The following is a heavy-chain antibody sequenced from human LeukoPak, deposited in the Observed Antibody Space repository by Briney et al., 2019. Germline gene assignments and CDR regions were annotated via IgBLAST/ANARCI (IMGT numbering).Heavy chain of an antibody. CDR1: GFTFSSYA. V-gene: IGHV3-23*01. Sequence: PGGSLRLSCAASGFTFSSYAMSWVRQAPGKGLEWVSAISGSGGSTYYADSVNGRFTISRDNSKNTLYLQMNSLRAEDTAVYYCEKELSRYRPDIVVVVAATDYWGQGTLVTVSS. CDR2: ISGSGGST. CDR3: EKELSRYRPDIVVVVAATDY. D-gene: IGHD2-15*01. J-gene: IGHJ4*02.